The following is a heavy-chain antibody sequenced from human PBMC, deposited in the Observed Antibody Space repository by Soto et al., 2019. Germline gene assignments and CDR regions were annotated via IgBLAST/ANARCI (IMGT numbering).Heavy chain of an antibody. CDR3: ARGGGYCTPTSCAIDS. Sequence: EVQLLESGGGLVQPGGSLRLSCVASRFSFSSYEMSWVRQAAGKGLEWVSRVSLTGDRTNHAGSLKGRFTVSRDNFKNSLYVGMDSLRPEDTAIYYCARGGGYCTPTSCAIDSWGRGTPVTVSS. D-gene: IGHD2-8*01. J-gene: IGHJ4*02. CDR2: VSLTGDRT. CDR1: RFSFSSYE. V-gene: IGHV3-23*01.